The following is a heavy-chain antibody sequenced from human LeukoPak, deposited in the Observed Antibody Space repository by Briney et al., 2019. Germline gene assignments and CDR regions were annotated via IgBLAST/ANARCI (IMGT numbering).Heavy chain of an antibody. CDR1: GGSISSGSYY. CDR3: ARAVGYCSGGSCYSNYYYYYMDV. CDR2: IYTSGST. Sequence: SQTLSLTCTVSGGSISSGSYYWSWIRQPAGKGLEWIGRIYTSGSTNYSPSLKSRVTISVDTSKNQFSLKLGSVTAADTAVYYCARAVGYCSGGSCYSNYYYYYMDVWGKGTTVTVSS. J-gene: IGHJ6*03. V-gene: IGHV4-61*02. D-gene: IGHD2-15*01.